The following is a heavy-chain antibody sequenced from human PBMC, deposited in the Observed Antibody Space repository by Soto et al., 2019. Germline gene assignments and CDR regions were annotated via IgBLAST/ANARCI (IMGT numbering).Heavy chain of an antibody. CDR3: ARGVVTEAVKGSYRYVGNYYFDY. Sequence: PSETLSLTCAVYGGSFSGYYWSWIRQPPGKGLEWIGEINHSGSTNYNPSLKSRVTISVDTSKNQFSLKLSSVTAADTAVYYCARGVVTEAVKGSYRYVGNYYFDYWGQGTLVTVSS. J-gene: IGHJ4*02. CDR2: INHSGST. V-gene: IGHV4-34*01. CDR1: GGSFSGYY. D-gene: IGHD3-16*02.